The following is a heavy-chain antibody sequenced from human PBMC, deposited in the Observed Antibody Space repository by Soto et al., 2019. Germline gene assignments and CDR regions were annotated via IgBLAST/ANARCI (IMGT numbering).Heavy chain of an antibody. Sequence: GGSLRLSCAASGFTFSSYGMHWVRQAPGKGLEWVAVISYDGSNKYYADSVKGRFTISRDNSKNTLYLQMNSLRAEDTAVYYCAKDVYYDSSGLYWGRGTLVTVSS. V-gene: IGHV3-30*18. CDR2: ISYDGSNK. CDR1: GFTFSSYG. D-gene: IGHD3-22*01. J-gene: IGHJ4*02. CDR3: AKDVYYDSSGLY.